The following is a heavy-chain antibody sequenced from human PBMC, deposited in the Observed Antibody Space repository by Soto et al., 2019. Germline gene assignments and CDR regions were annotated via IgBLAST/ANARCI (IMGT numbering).Heavy chain of an antibody. V-gene: IGHV4-59*11. CDR2: VYYSGST. Sequence: SETLSLTCTVSGGAISSHYWNWIRQSPGNGLEWIGYVYYSGSTNYNPSLKSRVRMSVDTSKNHFSLKLSSVPAAHTAVYYCARSGWEWDSSGYTRIDIVFACWGQGARVTVSS. J-gene: IGHJ4*02. CDR1: GGAISSHY. D-gene: IGHD3-22*01. CDR3: ARSGWEWDSSGYTRIDIVFAC.